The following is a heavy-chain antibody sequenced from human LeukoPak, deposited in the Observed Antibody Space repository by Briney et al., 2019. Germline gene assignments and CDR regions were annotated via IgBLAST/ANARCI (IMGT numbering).Heavy chain of an antibody. CDR1: GFTFSSYG. Sequence: PGGSLRLSCAASGFTFSSYGMHWVRQAPGKGLEWVAVISYDGSNKYYADSVKGRFTISRDNSKNTLYLQMNSLRAEDTAVYYCAKDCYSNSPEWFDPWGQGTLVTVSS. J-gene: IGHJ5*02. CDR2: ISYDGSNK. V-gene: IGHV3-30*18. CDR3: AKDCYSNSPEWFDP. D-gene: IGHD4-11*01.